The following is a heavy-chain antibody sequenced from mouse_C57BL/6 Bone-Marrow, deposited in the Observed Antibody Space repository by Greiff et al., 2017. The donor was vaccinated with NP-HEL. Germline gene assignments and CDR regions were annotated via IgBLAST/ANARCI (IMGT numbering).Heavy chain of an antibody. V-gene: IGHV14-4*01. Sequence: VQLQQSGAELVRPGASVKLSCTASGFNIKDDYMHWVKQRPEQGLEWIGWIDPENGDTEYASKFQGKATITADTSSNTAYLQLSSLTSEDTAVYYFTTWGTRFAYWGQGTLVTVSA. CDR1: GFNIKDDY. D-gene: IGHD3-3*01. CDR2: IDPENGDT. CDR3: TTWGTRFAY. J-gene: IGHJ3*01.